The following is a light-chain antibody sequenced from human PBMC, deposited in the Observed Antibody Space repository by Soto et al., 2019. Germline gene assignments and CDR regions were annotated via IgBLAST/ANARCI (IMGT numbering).Light chain of an antibody. CDR3: QRYGSSRT. Sequence: EVVLTQSPGTLSLSPGERATLSCRASQSVSSNYLAWYQQKPGQAPRLLIYGASSRATAIPDRFGGSGSGTDFTLTISRLEPEDSAMYYSQRYGSSRTFGQGTKVEIK. V-gene: IGKV3-20*01. CDR2: GAS. CDR1: QSVSSNY. J-gene: IGKJ1*01.